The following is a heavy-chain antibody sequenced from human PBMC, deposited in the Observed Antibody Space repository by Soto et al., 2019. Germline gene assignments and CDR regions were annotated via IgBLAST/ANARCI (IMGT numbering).Heavy chain of an antibody. CDR3: ARDRELAAAGCMDV. Sequence: GSLRLSCAASGFTFSSYAMHWVRQAPGKGLEWVAVISYDGSNKYYADSVKGRFTISRDNSKNTLYLQMNSLRAEDTAVYYCARDRELAAAGCMDVWGQGTTVTVSS. CDR1: GFTFSSYA. V-gene: IGHV3-30-3*01. J-gene: IGHJ6*02. D-gene: IGHD6-13*01. CDR2: ISYDGSNK.